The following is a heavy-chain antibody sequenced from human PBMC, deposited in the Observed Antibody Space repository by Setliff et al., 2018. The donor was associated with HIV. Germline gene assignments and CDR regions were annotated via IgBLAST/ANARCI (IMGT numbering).Heavy chain of an antibody. D-gene: IGHD6-19*01. Sequence: ASVKVSCKASGYTFTSYAMHWVRQAPGQRLEWMGWINAGNGNTKYSQKFQGRVTITRDTSASTAYMELSSLRSEDTAVYYCARGQRIAVAGLYYFDSWGQGTLVTVSS. CDR2: INAGNGNT. CDR3: ARGQRIAVAGLYYFDS. V-gene: IGHV1-3*01. J-gene: IGHJ4*02. CDR1: GYTFTSYA.